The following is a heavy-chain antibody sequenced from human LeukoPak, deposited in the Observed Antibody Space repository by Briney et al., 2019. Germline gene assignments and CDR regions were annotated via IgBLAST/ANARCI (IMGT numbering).Heavy chain of an antibody. D-gene: IGHD3-16*02. CDR3: ARVKHYIWGSYRYVWFDP. CDR1: GGSFSGYY. J-gene: IGHJ5*02. V-gene: IGHV4-34*01. Sequence: KPSEPLSLTCAVYGGSFSGYYWSWLRQPPGKGLEGSGEINHSGSTNYNPSLKSRVTISVDTSKNQFSLKLSSVTAADTAVYYCARVKHYIWGSYRYVWFDPWGQGTLVTVSS. CDR2: INHSGST.